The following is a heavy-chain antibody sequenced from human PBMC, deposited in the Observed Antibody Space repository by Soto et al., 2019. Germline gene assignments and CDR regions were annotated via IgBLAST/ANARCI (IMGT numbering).Heavy chain of an antibody. J-gene: IGHJ6*02. Sequence: SETLSLTCTVSGGSVSSGSYYWSWIRQPPGKELERNGYIYYSGSTNYNPSLKSRVTISVDTSKNQFSLKLSSVTAADTAVYYCARDLVMSPYYYDSSGYVYGMDVWGQGTTVTVSS. CDR3: ARDLVMSPYYYDSSGYVYGMDV. CDR2: IYYSGST. D-gene: IGHD3-22*01. V-gene: IGHV4-61*01. CDR1: GGSVSSGSYY.